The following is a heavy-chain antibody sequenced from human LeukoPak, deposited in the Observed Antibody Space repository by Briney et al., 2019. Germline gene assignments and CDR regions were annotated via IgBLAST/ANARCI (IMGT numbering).Heavy chain of an antibody. CDR3: ARTNYMDV. Sequence: SGGSLRLSCAASGFTFSGYWTHWVRQAPGKGLVWVSRINSDGSVTSSADSVKGRFTISRDNAKNTLYLQMSSLRAEDTAVYYCARTNYMDVWGKGTTVTVSS. V-gene: IGHV3-74*01. J-gene: IGHJ6*03. CDR1: GFTFSGYW. CDR2: INSDGSVT.